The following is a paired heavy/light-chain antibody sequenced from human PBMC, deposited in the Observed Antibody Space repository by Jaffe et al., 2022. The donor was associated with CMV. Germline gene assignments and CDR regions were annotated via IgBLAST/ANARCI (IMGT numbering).Heavy chain of an antibody. CDR3: ARNIYYESGSYDAFDI. J-gene: IGHJ3*02. CDR1: GGSFSGYY. CDR2: INHSGIT. V-gene: IGHV4-34*01. D-gene: IGHD3-10*01. Sequence: QVQLQQWGAGLLKPSETLSLTCAVSGGSFSGYYWSWIRQPPGKGLEWIGEINHSGITNYNPSVKSRVIISRDTSKKLFSLKLSSMTAADTAVYYCARNIYYESGSYDAFDIWGQGTKVTVSS.
Light chain of an antibody. CDR2: GAS. J-gene: IGKJ2*01. CDR1: QSVSSNY. V-gene: IGKV3-20*01. Sequence: EIVLTQSPGTLSLSPGERATLSCRASQSVSSNYLAWYLQKPGQAPRLLIYGASTRATGIPDRFSGSGSGTDFTLTISRLEPEDFAVYYCQQYGSSLYTFGQGTKLEIK. CDR3: QQYGSSLYT.